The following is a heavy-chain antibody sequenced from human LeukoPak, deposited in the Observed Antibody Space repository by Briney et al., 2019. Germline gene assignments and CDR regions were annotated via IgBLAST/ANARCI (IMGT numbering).Heavy chain of an antibody. D-gene: IGHD3-10*02. CDR1: GFTFSDHY. CDR3: AELGITMIGGV. CDR2: ISSSSRSI. V-gene: IGHV3-11*01. J-gene: IGHJ6*04. Sequence: GGSLRLSCAASGFTFSDHYMSWIRQAPGKGLEWVSYISSSSRSIYYADSVKGRFTISRDNARNSLYLQMNSLRAADTAVYYCAELGITMIGGVWGKGTTVTISS.